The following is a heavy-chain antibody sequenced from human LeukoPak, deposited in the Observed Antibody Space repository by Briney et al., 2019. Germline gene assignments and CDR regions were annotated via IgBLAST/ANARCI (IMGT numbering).Heavy chain of an antibody. J-gene: IGHJ4*02. D-gene: IGHD6-6*01. CDR2: IYSGGST. V-gene: IGHV3-66*01. CDR1: GFTVSSNY. CDR3: ARGGRAARSFFDY. Sequence: GGSLRLSCAASGFTVSSNYMSWVRQAPGKGLEWVSVIYSGGSTYYADSVKGRFTISRDNFKNTLYLQMNSLRAEDTAVYYCARGGRAARSFFDYWGQGTLVTVSS.